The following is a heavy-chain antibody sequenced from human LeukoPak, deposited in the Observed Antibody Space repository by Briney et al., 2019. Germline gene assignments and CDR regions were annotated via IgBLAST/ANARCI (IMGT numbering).Heavy chain of an antibody. CDR2: IIPIFGIA. Sequence: SVKVSCKASGGTFSSYAISWVRQAPGQGLEWMGRIIPIFGIANYAQRFQGRVTITADKSTSTAYMELSSLRSEDTAVYYCARLSQSGNWNYYGMDVWGQGTTVTVSS. D-gene: IGHD1-1*01. CDR3: ARLSQSGNWNYYGMDV. CDR1: GGTFSSYA. J-gene: IGHJ6*02. V-gene: IGHV1-69*04.